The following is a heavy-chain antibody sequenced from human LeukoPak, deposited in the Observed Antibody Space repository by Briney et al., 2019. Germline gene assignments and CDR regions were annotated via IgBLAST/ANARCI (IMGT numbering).Heavy chain of an antibody. CDR2: FDGNGPNT. CDR3: AKPRTTGLGWTQFDY. J-gene: IGHJ4*02. V-gene: IGHV3-23*01. D-gene: IGHD2-8*02. CDR1: GFTFSSFA. Sequence: GGSLRLSCAASGFTFSSFAMTWVRQAPGKGLEWVSGFDGNGPNTYYADSVKGRWTISRDNSRNTLYLEMNILRPEDTAIYYCAKPRTTGLGWTQFDYWGQGSLVTVSS.